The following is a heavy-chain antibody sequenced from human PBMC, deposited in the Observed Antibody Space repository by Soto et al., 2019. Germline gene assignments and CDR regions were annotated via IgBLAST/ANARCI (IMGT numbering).Heavy chain of an antibody. V-gene: IGHV4-59*01. CDR3: ARAPGPLGYCSGGSCYSWFDP. CDR1: GGPISSYY. D-gene: IGHD2-15*01. J-gene: IGHJ5*02. CDR2: IYYSGST. Sequence: SETLSLTCTVSGGPISSYYWSWIRQPPGKGLEWIGYIYYSGSTNYNPSLKSRVTISVDTSKNQFSLKLSSVTAADTAVYYCARAPGPLGYCSGGSCYSWFDPWGQGTLVTVSS.